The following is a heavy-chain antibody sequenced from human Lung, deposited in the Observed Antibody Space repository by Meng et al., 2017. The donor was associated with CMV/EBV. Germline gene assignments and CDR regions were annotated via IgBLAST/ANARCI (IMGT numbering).Heavy chain of an antibody. CDR3: ATWNYNWCNY. CDR2: INSNTGNT. Sequence: QVHVVRVVVQSQNPWSTVTVSSKASVYTCNDYYFHGLRQAPGQGLGWVRWINSNTGNTNYAQKFQGRVTMTKDKSINTVYLELTTLRSDDTAIYDCATWNYNWCNYWGQGTLVTVSS. V-gene: IGHV1-2*02. D-gene: IGHD1-1*01. CDR1: VYTCNDYY. J-gene: IGHJ4*02.